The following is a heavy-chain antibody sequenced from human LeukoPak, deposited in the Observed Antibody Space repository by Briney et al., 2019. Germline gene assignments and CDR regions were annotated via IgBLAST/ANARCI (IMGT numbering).Heavy chain of an antibody. D-gene: IGHD3-9*01. CDR1: GYSISSGYY. Sequence: PSETLSLTCAVSGYSISSGYYWGWIRQPPGKGLEWIGSIYHSGSTYYNPSLKSRVTISVDTSKNQFSLKLSSMTAADTAVYYCARLLGYDILTGYSPNWFDPWGQGTLVTVS. CDR3: ARLLGYDILTGYSPNWFDP. J-gene: IGHJ5*02. V-gene: IGHV4-38-2*01. CDR2: IYHSGST.